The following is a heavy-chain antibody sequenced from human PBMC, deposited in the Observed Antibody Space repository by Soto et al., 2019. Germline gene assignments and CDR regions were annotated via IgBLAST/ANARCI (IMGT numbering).Heavy chain of an antibody. CDR3: AGGTGWFIVD. Sequence: EVQLVESGGGLVQPGGSLRLSCAASGFTFSSYWMNWVRQAPGKGLEWVANIKQDGTEKHYVDSVKDRFTISRANAQSSLHLQLNSLRADDTAVYYCAGGTGWFIVDWGQGTLVTVSS. CDR1: GFTFSSYW. V-gene: IGHV3-7*02. CDR2: IKQDGTEK. D-gene: IGHD6-19*01. J-gene: IGHJ4*02.